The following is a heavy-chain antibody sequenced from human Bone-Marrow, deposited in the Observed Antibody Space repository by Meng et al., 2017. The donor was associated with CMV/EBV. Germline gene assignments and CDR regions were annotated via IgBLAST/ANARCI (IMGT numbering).Heavy chain of an antibody. Sequence: SVKVSCKASGGTFSSYAISWVRQAPGQGLEWMGGIIPILGIANYAQKFQGRVTITADKSTSTAYMELSSLRSEDTAVYYCARFPLSFDRLATHYYGMDVWGQGTTVTVS. CDR2: IIPILGIA. CDR3: ARFPLSFDRLATHYYGMDV. J-gene: IGHJ6*02. V-gene: IGHV1-69*10. D-gene: IGHD3-9*01. CDR1: GGTFSSYA.